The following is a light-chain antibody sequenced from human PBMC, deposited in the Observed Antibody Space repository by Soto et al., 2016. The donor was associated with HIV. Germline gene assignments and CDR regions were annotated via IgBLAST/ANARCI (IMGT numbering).Light chain of an antibody. V-gene: IGKV1-5*03. CDR2: KAS. J-gene: IGKJ2*01. CDR1: QSISSW. Sequence: IQMTQSPSTLSASVGDRVTITCRASQSISSWLAWYQQKPGKAPTLLIYKASSLERGVPSRFSGSGSGTEFTLTISSLQPDDFATYYCQQYNSYLYTFGQGTKLEIK. CDR3: QQYNSYLYT.